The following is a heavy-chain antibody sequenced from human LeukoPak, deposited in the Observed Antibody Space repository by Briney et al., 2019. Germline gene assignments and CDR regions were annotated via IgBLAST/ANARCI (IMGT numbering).Heavy chain of an antibody. V-gene: IGHV4-34*01. D-gene: IGHD3-22*01. J-gene: IGHJ5*02. CDR3: ARRSRYYDSSGYLRWFDP. Sequence: PSETLSLTCAVYGGSFSGYYWSWIRQPPGKGLEWIGEINHSGSTNYNPSLKSRVTISVDTSMNQFSLKLSSVTAADTAVYYCARRSRYYDSSGYLRWFDPWGQGTLVTVSP. CDR1: GGSFSGYY. CDR2: INHSGST.